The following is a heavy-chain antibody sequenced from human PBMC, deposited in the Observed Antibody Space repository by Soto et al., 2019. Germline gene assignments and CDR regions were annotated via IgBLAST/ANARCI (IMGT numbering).Heavy chain of an antibody. V-gene: IGHV3-23*01. D-gene: IGHD6-6*01. CDR1: GFSITSRA. CDR3: VTRDESNVKYNWYFDI. Sequence: EVQLLESGGDLAQPGGSLRLACTVSGFSITSRAMSWVRQAPGRELEWVSAINTAGVATSYAESVKGRFTFSRDTSKNTVYLQMDGLRAEDTATYYCVTRDESNVKYNWYFDIWGRGTVITVSS. J-gene: IGHJ2*01. CDR2: INTAGVAT.